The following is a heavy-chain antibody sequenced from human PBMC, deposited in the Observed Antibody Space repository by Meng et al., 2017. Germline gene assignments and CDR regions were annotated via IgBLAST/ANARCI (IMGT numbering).Heavy chain of an antibody. D-gene: IGHD1-26*01. CDR2: INWNGGST. CDR1: GLTFDDYG. CDR3: ASNSGSYPYWYFDL. Sequence: GRRVCWGGGGVWHGGSLRLSCVASGLTFDDYGLSRCREAPGKGLEWVFGINWNGGSTGDAESVKGRFTISRDNAKKSLYLQMNSMRAEDTALYYWASNSGSYPYWYFDLWGRGTLVTVSS. V-gene: IGHV3-20*04. J-gene: IGHJ2*01.